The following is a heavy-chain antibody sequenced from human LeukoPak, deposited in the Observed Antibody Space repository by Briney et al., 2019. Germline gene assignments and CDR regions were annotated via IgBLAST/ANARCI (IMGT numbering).Heavy chain of an antibody. CDR3: ARRYSSSLGQFDY. CDR2: INHSGST. J-gene: IGHJ4*02. D-gene: IGHD6-6*01. V-gene: IGHV4-34*01. Sequence: SETLSLTCAVYGGSFSGYYWSWIRQPPGKGLEWIGEINHSGSTNYNPSLKSRVTISVDTSKNQFSLRPSSVTAADTAVYYCARRYSSSLGQFDYWGQGTLATVSS. CDR1: GGSFSGYY.